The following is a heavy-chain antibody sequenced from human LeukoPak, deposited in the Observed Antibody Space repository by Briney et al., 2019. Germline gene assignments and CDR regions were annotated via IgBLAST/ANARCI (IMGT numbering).Heavy chain of an antibody. CDR2: ISSSSRTI. CDR1: GFTFSSYS. V-gene: IGHV3-48*01. Sequence: QTGGSLRLSCAASGFTFSSYSMNWVRQAPGKGLEWVSYISSSSRTIYYADSVKGRFTISRDNAKTSLYLQMNSLRAEDTAVYYCETEEFDYWGQGTLVTVSS. J-gene: IGHJ4*02. CDR3: ETEEFDY.